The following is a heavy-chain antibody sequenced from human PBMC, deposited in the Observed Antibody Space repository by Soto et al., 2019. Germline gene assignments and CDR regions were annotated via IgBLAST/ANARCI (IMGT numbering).Heavy chain of an antibody. J-gene: IGHJ4*02. CDR3: ARGPYYDSSGYYYVGQDFDY. CDR2: IWYDGSNK. CDR1: GFTFSSYG. D-gene: IGHD3-22*01. Sequence: PGGSLRLSCAASGFTFSSYGMHWVRQAPGKGLEWVAVIWYDGSNKYYADSVKGRFTISRDNSKNTLYLQMNSLRAEDTAVYYCARGPYYDSSGYYYVGQDFDYWGQGTLVTVSS. V-gene: IGHV3-33*01.